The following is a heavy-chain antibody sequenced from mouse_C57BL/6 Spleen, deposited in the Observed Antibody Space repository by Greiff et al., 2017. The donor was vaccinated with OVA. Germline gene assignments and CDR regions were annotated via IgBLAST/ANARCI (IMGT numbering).Heavy chain of an antibody. V-gene: IGHV1-82*01. J-gene: IGHJ2*01. D-gene: IGHD4-1*02. CDR3: ARRINWDGYFDY. Sequence: QVQLQQSGPELVKPGASVKISCKASGYAFSSSWMNWVKQRPGKGLEWIGRIYPGDGDTNYNGKFKGKATLTADKSSSTAYMQLSSLTSEDSAVYFCARRINWDGYFDYWGQGTTLTVSS. CDR2: IYPGDGDT. CDR1: GYAFSSSW.